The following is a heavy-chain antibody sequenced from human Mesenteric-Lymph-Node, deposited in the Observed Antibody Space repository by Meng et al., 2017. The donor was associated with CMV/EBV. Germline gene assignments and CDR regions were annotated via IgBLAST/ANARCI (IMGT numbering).Heavy chain of an antibody. CDR2: IWYDGSNK. CDR1: GFTFSSYG. D-gene: IGHD5/OR15-5a*01. CDR3: ARDVSGAFDI. Sequence: GESLKISCAASGFTFSSYGMHWVRQAPGKGLEWVAVIWYDGSNKYYADSVKGRFTISRDNSKNTLYLQMNSLRAEDTAVYYCARDVSGAFDIWGQGTMVTVSS. J-gene: IGHJ3*02. V-gene: IGHV3-33*01.